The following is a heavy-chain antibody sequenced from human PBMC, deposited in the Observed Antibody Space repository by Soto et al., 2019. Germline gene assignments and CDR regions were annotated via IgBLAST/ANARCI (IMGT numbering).Heavy chain of an antibody. CDR2: ISSDGSNK. V-gene: IGHV3-30-3*01. D-gene: IGHD3-16*02. CDR3: ASPRLGELSPH. CDR1: GFTFSSYS. Sequence: QVQLVESGGGVVQPGRSLRLSCAASGFTFSSYSLDWVRQAPGTGLEWVAGISSDGSNKYYADSVKGRFTISRDNSKNTLYLQMNSLRGEDTAVYYCASPRLGELSPHWGQGTLVTVSS. J-gene: IGHJ4*02.